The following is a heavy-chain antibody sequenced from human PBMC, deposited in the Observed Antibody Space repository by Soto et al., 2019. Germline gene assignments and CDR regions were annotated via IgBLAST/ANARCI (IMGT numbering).Heavy chain of an antibody. V-gene: IGHV4-31*11. Sequence: SETLSLTCGVSGVFIASDAYYWGWFPHHTGKGLEWIGYVSHRGNTYYNPSLKSRLTISLDTSKNQFYLHLTSVTAEDTAVYYCARYRFTATWSQFDYWGQGTQVTVSS. CDR2: VSHRGNT. D-gene: IGHD3-16*02. CDR1: GVFIASDAYY. CDR3: ARYRFTATWSQFDY. J-gene: IGHJ4*02.